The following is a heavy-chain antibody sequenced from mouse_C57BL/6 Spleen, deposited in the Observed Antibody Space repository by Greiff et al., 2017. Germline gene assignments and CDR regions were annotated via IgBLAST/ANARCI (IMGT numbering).Heavy chain of an antibody. CDR2: INPSSGYT. J-gene: IGHJ4*01. D-gene: IGHD2-13*01. CDR1: GYTFTSYW. CDR3: ASIYYGDYYAMDY. V-gene: IGHV1-7*01. Sequence: VQGVESGAELAKPGASVKLSCKASGYTFTSYWMHWVNQRPGQGLEWIGYINPSSGYTKYNQKFKDKATLTADKSSSTAYMQLSSLTYEDSAVYYCASIYYGDYYAMDYWGQGTSVTVSS.